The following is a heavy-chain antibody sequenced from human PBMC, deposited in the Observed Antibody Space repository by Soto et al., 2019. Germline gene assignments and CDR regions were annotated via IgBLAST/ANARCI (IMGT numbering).Heavy chain of an antibody. J-gene: IGHJ4*02. D-gene: IGHD2-15*01. Sequence: PSETLSLTCTVSGGSVLSGAHYWTWIRQRPGKGLEWIGKIFFSGDTHYNPALKSRLFFSIDTANNQFSLKLTSVTPADTAIYFCARGNYGGMLAFGGPGTLVTASS. CDR3: ARGNYGGMLAF. CDR2: IFFSGDT. V-gene: IGHV4-31*03. CDR1: GGSVLSGAHY.